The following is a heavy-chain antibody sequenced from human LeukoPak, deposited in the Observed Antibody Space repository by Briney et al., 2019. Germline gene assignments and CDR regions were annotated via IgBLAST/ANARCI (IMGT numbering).Heavy chain of an antibody. V-gene: IGHV4-59*01. D-gene: IGHD3/OR15-3a*01. Sequence: SETLSLTCTVSGDSISSYYWSWIRQSPGKGLEWIAYIYHSGSTNYNPSLKSRVTISVETSKNQFSLKLRSVTTADTAVYFCARGPWTEYFQYWGQGTLVIVSS. CDR3: ARGPWTEYFQY. CDR1: GDSISSYY. J-gene: IGHJ1*01. CDR2: IYHSGST.